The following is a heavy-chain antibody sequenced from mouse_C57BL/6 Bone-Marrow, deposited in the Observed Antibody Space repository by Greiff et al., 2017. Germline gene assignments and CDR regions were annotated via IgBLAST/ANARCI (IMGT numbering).Heavy chain of an antibody. CDR2: INPYNGDT. V-gene: IGHV1-20*01. J-gene: IGHJ1*03. CDR3: ARWYYGSSHWYFDV. Sequence: VQLQQSGPELVKPGDSVKISCKASGYSFTGYFMNWVMQSHGKSLAWIGRINPYNGDTFYNQKFKGKATLTVDKSSSTAHMELRSLTSEDSAVYYCARWYYGSSHWYFDVWGTGTTVTVSS. D-gene: IGHD1-1*01. CDR1: GYSFTGYF.